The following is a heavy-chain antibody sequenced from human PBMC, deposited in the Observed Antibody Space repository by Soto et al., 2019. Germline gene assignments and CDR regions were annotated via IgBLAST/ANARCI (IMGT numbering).Heavy chain of an antibody. Sequence: QVQLVESGGGVVQPGRSLRLSCAASGFTFSSYGMHWVRQAPGKGLEWVAVIWYDGSNKYYADSVKGRFTISRDNSKNTLYLQMNSLRAEDTAVYYCARGPRRNSGSFLFDYWGQGTLVTVSS. CDR2: IWYDGSNK. J-gene: IGHJ4*02. V-gene: IGHV3-33*01. D-gene: IGHD1-26*01. CDR1: GFTFSSYG. CDR3: ARGPRRNSGSFLFDY.